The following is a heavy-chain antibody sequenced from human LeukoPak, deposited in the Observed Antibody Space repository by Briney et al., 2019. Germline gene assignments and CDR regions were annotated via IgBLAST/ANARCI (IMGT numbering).Heavy chain of an antibody. D-gene: IGHD3-10*01. CDR2: IYPGDSDT. Sequence: PGESLKISCKGSGYSFTAYWIGWVRQMPGKGLEYMGIIYPGDSDTRYSPSFQGQVTISADKSITTAYLQWSSLKASDTAMYYCARWGWLQSGSRYFDYWGQGTLVTVSS. V-gene: IGHV5-51*01. J-gene: IGHJ4*02. CDR1: GYSFTAYW. CDR3: ARWGWLQSGSRYFDY.